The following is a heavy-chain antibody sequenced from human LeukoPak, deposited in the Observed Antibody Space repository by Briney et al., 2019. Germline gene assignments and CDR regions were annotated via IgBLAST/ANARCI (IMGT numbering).Heavy chain of an antibody. CDR2: ISSSSSPI. D-gene: IGHD3-16*01. CDR1: GFTFSHYS. V-gene: IGHV3-48*02. J-gene: IGHJ4*02. CDR3: ARGYDYFDY. Sequence: GGSLRLSCVASGFTFSHYSMNWVRQAPGKGLEWVSSISSSSSPIYYADSVKGRFTISRDNAKNSLYLQMNSLRDEDTAVYYCARGYDYFDYWGQGTLVTVSS.